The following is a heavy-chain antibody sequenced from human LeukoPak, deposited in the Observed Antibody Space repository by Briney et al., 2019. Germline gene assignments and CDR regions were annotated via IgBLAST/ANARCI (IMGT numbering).Heavy chain of an antibody. V-gene: IGHV1-2*02. CDR1: GYTFTGYY. CDR2: INPNSGGT. D-gene: IGHD2-2*01. CDR3: ARDRVLYCSSTSCYRSWFDP. Sequence: ASVKVSCKASGYTFTGYYMHWVRQAPGQGLEWMGWINPNSGGTNYAQKFQGRVTMTRDTSISTAYMELSRLRSDDTAVYYCARDRVLYCSSTSCYRSWFDPWGQGTLVTVSS. J-gene: IGHJ5*02.